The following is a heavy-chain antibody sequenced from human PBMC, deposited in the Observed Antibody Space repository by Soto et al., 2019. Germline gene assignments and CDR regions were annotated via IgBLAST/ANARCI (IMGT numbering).Heavy chain of an antibody. CDR2: IYYSGST. V-gene: IGHV4-39*01. CDR1: GGSISSSSYY. CDR3: ARVEQQLVVDLWFDP. D-gene: IGHD6-13*01. Sequence: SSETLSLTCTVSGGSISSSSYYWGWIRQPPGKGLEWIGSIYYSGSTYYNPSLKSRVTISVDTSKNQFSLKLSSVTAADTAVYYCARVEQQLVVDLWFDPWGQGTLVTVSS. J-gene: IGHJ5*02.